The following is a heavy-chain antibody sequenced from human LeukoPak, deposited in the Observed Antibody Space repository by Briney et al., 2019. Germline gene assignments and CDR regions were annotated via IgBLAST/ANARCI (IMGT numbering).Heavy chain of an antibody. CDR3: AREGGIVGATRWGYYFDY. CDR1: GFTFSSYA. V-gene: IGHV3-30-3*01. Sequence: PGRSLRLSCAASGFTFSSYAMHWVRQAPGKGLEWVAVISYDGSNKYYADSVKGRFTISRDNSKNTLYLQMNSLRAEDTAVYYCAREGGIVGATRWGYYFDYWGQGTLVTVSS. D-gene: IGHD1-26*01. J-gene: IGHJ4*02. CDR2: ISYDGSNK.